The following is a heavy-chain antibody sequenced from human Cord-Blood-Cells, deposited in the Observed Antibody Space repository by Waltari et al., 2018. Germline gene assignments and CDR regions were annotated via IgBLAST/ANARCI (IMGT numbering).Heavy chain of an antibody. CDR1: GFTFSSYA. Sequence: EVQLLESGGGLVQPGGSLRLSCAASGFTFSSYAMSWVRQAPGKGLEWVSAISGSGGSTYYAASVKGRFTISRDNSKNTLYLQMNSLRAEDTAVYYCAKDREDIVVVPAAMSYYYYGMDVWGQGTTVTVSS. CDR3: AKDREDIVVVPAAMSYYYYGMDV. V-gene: IGHV3-23*01. D-gene: IGHD2-2*01. CDR2: ISGSGGST. J-gene: IGHJ6*02.